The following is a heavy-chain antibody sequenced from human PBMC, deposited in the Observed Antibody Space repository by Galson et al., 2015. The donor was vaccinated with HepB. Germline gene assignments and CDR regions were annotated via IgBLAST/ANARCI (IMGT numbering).Heavy chain of an antibody. V-gene: IGHV4-59*01. D-gene: IGHD2/OR15-2a*01. CDR2: IHYNGST. J-gene: IGHJ6*03. Sequence: ETLSLTCTVSGGSISSYYWSWIRQSPGKGLEWIGYIHYNGSTNYNPSLKSRVTISVDTSKNQFSLRLSSVTAADTAVFYCARVEYSYYYYYMDVWGKGTTVTVSS. CDR3: ARVEYSYYYYYMDV. CDR1: GGSISSYY.